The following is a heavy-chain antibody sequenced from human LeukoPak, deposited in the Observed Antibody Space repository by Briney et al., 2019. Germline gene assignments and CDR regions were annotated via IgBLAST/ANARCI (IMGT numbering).Heavy chain of an antibody. V-gene: IGHV1-2*02. CDR2: INPNSGGT. CDR1: GYTFTGYY. J-gene: IGHJ6*02. Sequence: GASVKVSCKASGYTFTGYYMHWVRQAPGQGLEWMGWINPNSGGTNYAQKFQGRVTMTRDTSISTAYMELSRLRSDDTAVYYCARDPGGCSGGSRYPSYYYYGMDVWGQGTTVTVSS. CDR3: ARDPGGCSGGSRYPSYYYYGMDV. D-gene: IGHD2-15*01.